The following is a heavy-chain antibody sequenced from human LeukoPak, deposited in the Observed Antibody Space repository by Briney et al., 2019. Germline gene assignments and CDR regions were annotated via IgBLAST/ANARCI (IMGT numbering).Heavy chain of an antibody. CDR2: IYHRGTT. Sequence: PSEALSLTCAVSGYSITSGYYWGWIRQSPGKGLEWIGSIYHRGTTYYNPSLKSRVTISVDTSKNQFSLKLSSVTAADTAVYYCASRWGTRGYWGQGTLVTVSS. CDR1: GYSITSGYY. V-gene: IGHV4-38-2*01. J-gene: IGHJ4*02. D-gene: IGHD1-14*01. CDR3: ASRWGTRGY.